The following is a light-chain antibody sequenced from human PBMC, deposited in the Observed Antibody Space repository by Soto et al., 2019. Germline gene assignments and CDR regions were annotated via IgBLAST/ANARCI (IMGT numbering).Light chain of an antibody. J-gene: IGKJ1*01. V-gene: IGKV1-39*01. CDR3: QQSYHTPWT. Sequence: DIEMTQSPSSLSASVGERATITCRASQSISQNLNWYQQKPGQAPTRLIYGASILQTGVPSRFTGSGSGTDFTLTISSVQPEDFATYYCQQSYHTPWTFGQGTKVEIK. CDR1: QSISQN. CDR2: GAS.